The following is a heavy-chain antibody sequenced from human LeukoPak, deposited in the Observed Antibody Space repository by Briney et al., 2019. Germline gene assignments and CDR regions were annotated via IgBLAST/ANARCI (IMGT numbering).Heavy chain of an antibody. D-gene: IGHD6-13*01. Sequence: ASVKVSCKASGYTFTSYGISWVRQAPGQGLEWMGWINPNSGGTNYAQKFQGRVTMTRDTSISTAYMELSRLRSDDTAVYYCARDPAVRIALDYWGQGTLVTVSS. CDR2: INPNSGGT. J-gene: IGHJ4*02. V-gene: IGHV1-2*02. CDR3: ARDPAVRIALDY. CDR1: GYTFTSYG.